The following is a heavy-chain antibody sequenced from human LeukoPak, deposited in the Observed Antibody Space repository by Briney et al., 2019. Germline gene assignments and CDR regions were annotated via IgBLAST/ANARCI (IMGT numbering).Heavy chain of an antibody. V-gene: IGHV3-23*01. CDR1: GFTFSDYA. D-gene: IGHD3-10*01. Sequence: GGSLRLSCAASGFTFSDYAMTWVRQAPGKGLEWVAAINSGGDITHYADSVKGRLTVSRDNYRNILFLQLSSLRAEDTALYYCAKGLFRGSGSYYPSYFDYWGQGTLVTVSS. CDR2: INSGGDIT. CDR3: AKGLFRGSGSYYPSYFDY. J-gene: IGHJ4*02.